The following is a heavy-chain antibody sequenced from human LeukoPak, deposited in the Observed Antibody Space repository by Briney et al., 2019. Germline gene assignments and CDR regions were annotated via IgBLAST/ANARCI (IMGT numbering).Heavy chain of an antibody. CDR3: ARERELLNY. D-gene: IGHD1-26*01. V-gene: IGHV3-48*04. CDR2: ISSSGSTI. Sequence: GGSLRLSCAASGFTFSSYSMNRVRQAPGKGLEWVSYISSSGSTIYYADSVKGRFTISRDNAKNSLYLQMNSLRAEDTAVYYCARERELLNYWGQGTLVTVSS. CDR1: GFTFSSYS. J-gene: IGHJ4*02.